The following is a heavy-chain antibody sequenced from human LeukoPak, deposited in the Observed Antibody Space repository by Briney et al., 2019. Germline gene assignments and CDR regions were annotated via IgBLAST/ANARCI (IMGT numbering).Heavy chain of an antibody. V-gene: IGHV4-38-2*02. CDR1: GYSISSGYY. CDR3: ARTAVEMATIYYFDY. D-gene: IGHD5-24*01. J-gene: IGHJ4*02. CDR2: IYHSGRT. Sequence: SETLSLTCTVSGYSISSGYYWGWIRQPPGKGLEWIGSIYHSGRTFYNPSLKSRVTISVDTSKNQFSLKLSSVTAADTAVYYCARTAVEMATIYYFDYWGQGTLVTVSS.